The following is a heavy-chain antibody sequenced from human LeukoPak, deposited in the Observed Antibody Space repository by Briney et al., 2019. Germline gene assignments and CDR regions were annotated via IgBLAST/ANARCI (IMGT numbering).Heavy chain of an antibody. CDR3: STWAFYHGLDV. J-gene: IGHJ6*02. Sequence: GGSLRLSCAASGFAFADYAMHWVRQIPGKGLECVAHIHADGGRTFYADSVKGRFTVSRDNGKNSLFLQMDSLTSDDTALYYCSTWAFYHGLDVWGQGATV. D-gene: IGHD2/OR15-2a*01. CDR2: IHADGGRT. V-gene: IGHV3-43*02. CDR1: GFAFADYA.